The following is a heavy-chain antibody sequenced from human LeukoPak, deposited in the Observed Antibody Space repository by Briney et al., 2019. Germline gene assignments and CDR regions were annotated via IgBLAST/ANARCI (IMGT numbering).Heavy chain of an antibody. Sequence: ASVKVSCKASGYTFTSYAMHWVRQAPGQRLEWMGWINAGNGNTKYSQKFQGRVTITRDTSASTAYMELSSLRSEDTAVYYCASENGGNPRGYYFDYWGQGTLVTVSS. V-gene: IGHV1-3*01. CDR3: ASENGGNPRGYYFDY. CDR2: INAGNGNT. D-gene: IGHD4-23*01. J-gene: IGHJ4*02. CDR1: GYTFTSYA.